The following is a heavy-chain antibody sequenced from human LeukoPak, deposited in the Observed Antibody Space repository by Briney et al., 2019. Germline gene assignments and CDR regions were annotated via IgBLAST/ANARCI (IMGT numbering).Heavy chain of an antibody. J-gene: IGHJ4*02. CDR1: GYTFHNYG. D-gene: IGHD6-13*01. Sequence: ASVKVSCKASGYTFHNYGISWVRQAPGQGLEWMGWISPYSGNTDYTERLQGRVTMTTDTSTTTAFMELRSLGSDDTAVYYCARTSGVSAAGSPYYFDYWGQGTLVTVSS. V-gene: IGHV1-18*01. CDR2: ISPYSGNT. CDR3: ARTSGVSAAGSPYYFDY.